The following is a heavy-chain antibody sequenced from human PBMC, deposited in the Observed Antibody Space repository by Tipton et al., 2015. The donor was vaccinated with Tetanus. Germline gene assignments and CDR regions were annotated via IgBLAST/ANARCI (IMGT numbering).Heavy chain of an antibody. CDR2: ISYDGSNQ. CDR3: AKDRPLRGLSKYYYGMDV. D-gene: IGHD3-10*01. Sequence: SLKLSCAASGFTFKDAWMNWVRQAPGKGLEWVAVISYDGSNQYYADSVKGRLTISRDDSKTTLFLEMHRLRLEDSGVYYCAKDRPLRGLSKYYYGMDVWGQGTTVIVSS. CDR1: GFTFKDAW. J-gene: IGHJ6*02. V-gene: IGHV3-30*18.